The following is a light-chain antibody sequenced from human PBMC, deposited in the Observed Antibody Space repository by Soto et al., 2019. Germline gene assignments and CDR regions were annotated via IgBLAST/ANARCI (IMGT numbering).Light chain of an antibody. Sequence: EIVLTQSPATLSLSPGERATLSCRASQSVSSYIAWYQQKPGQAPRLLISDASNRATGIPARFSGSGSGTDFTLTISSLEPEDFAVYYCQQRSNWPPTFGQGTKVDIK. J-gene: IGKJ1*01. V-gene: IGKV3-11*01. CDR1: QSVSSY. CDR2: DAS. CDR3: QQRSNWPPT.